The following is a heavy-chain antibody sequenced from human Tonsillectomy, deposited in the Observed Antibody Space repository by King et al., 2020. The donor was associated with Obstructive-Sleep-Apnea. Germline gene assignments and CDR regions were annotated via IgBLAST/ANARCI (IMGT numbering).Heavy chain of an antibody. D-gene: IGHD5-18*01. Sequence: VQLVESGGGLVKPGGSLRLSCAASGFTFSDYYMSWVRQAPGKGLEWVSYISSSSSYTNYADSVKGRFTISRDNAKNSLYLQMNSLRAEDTAAYYCATSSGGYSYGSPYFDLWGPGTLVTVSS. CDR3: ATSSGGYSYGSPYFDL. CDR1: GFTFSDYY. CDR2: ISSSSSYT. V-gene: IGHV3-11*06. J-gene: IGHJ2*01.